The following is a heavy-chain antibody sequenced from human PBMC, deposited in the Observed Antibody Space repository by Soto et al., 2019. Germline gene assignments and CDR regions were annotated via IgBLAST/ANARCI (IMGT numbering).Heavy chain of an antibody. D-gene: IGHD2-2*01. Sequence: RASVKVSCKASGYTFTGYYMHWVRQAPGQGLEWMGWINPNSGGTNYAQKFQGWVTMTRDTSISTAYMELSRLRSDDTAVYYCARGGVPAHYYGMDVWGQGTTVTVSS. CDR3: ARGGVPAHYYGMDV. CDR2: INPNSGGT. J-gene: IGHJ6*02. CDR1: GYTFTGYY. V-gene: IGHV1-2*04.